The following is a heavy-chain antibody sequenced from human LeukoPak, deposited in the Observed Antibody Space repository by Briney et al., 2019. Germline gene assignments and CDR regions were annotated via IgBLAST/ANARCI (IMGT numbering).Heavy chain of an antibody. CDR3: ARVLNGHFDY. J-gene: IGHJ4*02. CDR2: IYYSGST. V-gene: IGHV4-59*01. D-gene: IGHD2-8*01. Sequence: SETLSLTCTVSGGSISSYYWSWIRQPPGKGLEWIGYIYYSGSTNYNPSLKSRVTISVDTSKNQLSLKLSSVTAADTAVYYCARVLNGHFDYWGQGTLVTVSS. CDR1: GGSISSYY.